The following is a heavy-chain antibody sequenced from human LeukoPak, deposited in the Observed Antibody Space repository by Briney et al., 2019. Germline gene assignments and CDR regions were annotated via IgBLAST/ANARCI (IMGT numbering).Heavy chain of an antibody. Sequence: SETLSLTCAVYGGSFSGCYWSWIRQPPGKGLEWIGEINHSGSTNYNPSLKSRVTISVDTSKNQFSLKLSSVTAADTAVYYCARGGSSSWFTRSVARFDYWGQGTLVTVSS. CDR3: ARGGSSSWFTRSVARFDY. CDR2: INHSGST. V-gene: IGHV4-34*01. CDR1: GGSFSGCY. D-gene: IGHD6-13*01. J-gene: IGHJ4*02.